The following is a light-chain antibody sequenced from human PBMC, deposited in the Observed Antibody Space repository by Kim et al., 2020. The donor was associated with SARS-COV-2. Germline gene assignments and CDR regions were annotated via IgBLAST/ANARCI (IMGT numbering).Light chain of an antibody. Sequence: EIVLTQSPVTLSLSPGERATLSCRASQSVTSYLAWYQQKPGQAPRLLIYDASNRATGIPARFSGSGSGTEFTLTISSLEPEDFAVYYCQQRSNWWTFGQGTKVDIK. J-gene: IGKJ1*01. CDR2: DAS. CDR1: QSVTSY. V-gene: IGKV3-11*01. CDR3: QQRSNWWT.